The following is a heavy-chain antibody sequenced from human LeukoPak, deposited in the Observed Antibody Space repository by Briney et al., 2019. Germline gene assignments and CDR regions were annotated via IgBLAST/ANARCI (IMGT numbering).Heavy chain of an antibody. V-gene: IGHV1-46*01. J-gene: IGHJ4*02. CDR2: INPSGGST. Sequence: ASVKISCKASGYTFTSYYMHWVRQAPGQGLEWMGIINPSGGSTRYAQKFQGRVTMTRDTSTSTVYMELSSLRSEDTVVYYCASRIRYCSGGSCYSGFDYWGQGTLVTVSS. D-gene: IGHD2-15*01. CDR3: ASRIRYCSGGSCYSGFDY. CDR1: GYTFTSYY.